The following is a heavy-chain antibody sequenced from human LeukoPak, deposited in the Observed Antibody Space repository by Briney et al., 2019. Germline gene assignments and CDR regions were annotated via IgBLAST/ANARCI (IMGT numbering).Heavy chain of an antibody. V-gene: IGHV1-8*01. D-gene: IGHD3-10*01. Sequence: ASVNVSCKASGYTFTSYDINWVRQATGQGLEWMGWMNPNSGNTGYAQKFQGRVTITRNTSISTAYMELSSLRSEDTAVYYCARGPQLFYGSGDYYMDVWGKGTTVTVSS. CDR3: ARGPQLFYGSGDYYMDV. CDR1: GYTFTSYD. CDR2: MNPNSGNT. J-gene: IGHJ6*03.